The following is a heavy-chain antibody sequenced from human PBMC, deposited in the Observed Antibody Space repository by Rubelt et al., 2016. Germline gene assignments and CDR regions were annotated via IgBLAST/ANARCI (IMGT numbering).Heavy chain of an antibody. CDR2: SSYSGST. Sequence: GGSINSYYWSWIRQPPGKGLEWIGYSSYSGSTNYNPSLKSRVTISVDTSKNQFSLKLSSVTAADTAVYYCARHIRDGTSGYYYGHWGQGTLVTVSS. D-gene: IGHD3-22*01. V-gene: IGHV4-59*08. CDR1: GGSINSYY. J-gene: IGHJ4*02. CDR3: ARHIRDGTSGYYYGH.